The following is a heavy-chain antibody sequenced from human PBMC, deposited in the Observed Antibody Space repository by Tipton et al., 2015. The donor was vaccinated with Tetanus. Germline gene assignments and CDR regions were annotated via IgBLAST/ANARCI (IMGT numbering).Heavy chain of an antibody. CDR2: ISYDGSYK. V-gene: IGHV3-30*03. CDR3: ARDWGSSGSYYKGAFDY. Sequence: SLRLSCAASGFTFSSYAMSWVRQAPGRGLEWVAVISYDGSYKYYGDSVKGRFTISRDNAKNSLYLQMNSLRDDDTAVYYCARDWGSSGSYYKGAFDYWGQGTLVTVSS. J-gene: IGHJ4*02. D-gene: IGHD3-10*01. CDR1: GFTFSSYA.